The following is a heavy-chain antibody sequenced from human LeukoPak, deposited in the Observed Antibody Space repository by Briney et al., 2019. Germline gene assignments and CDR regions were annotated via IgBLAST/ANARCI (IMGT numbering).Heavy chain of an antibody. D-gene: IGHD2-15*01. CDR3: AMGLGYCSGGSCYYNWFDP. CDR1: GYTFTSYY. CDR2: INPSGGST. Sequence: ASVKVSCRASGYTFTSYYMHWVRQAPGQGLEWMGIINPSGGSTTYAQKFQGRVTITADESTSTAYMELSSLRSEDTAVYYCAMGLGYCSGGSCYYNWFDPWGQGTLVTVS. V-gene: IGHV1-46*01. J-gene: IGHJ5*02.